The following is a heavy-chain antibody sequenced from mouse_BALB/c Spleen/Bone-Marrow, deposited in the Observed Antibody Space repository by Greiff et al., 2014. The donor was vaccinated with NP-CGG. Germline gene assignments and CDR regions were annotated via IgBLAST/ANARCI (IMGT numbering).Heavy chain of an antibody. CDR3: TKPSFYYGSSYWYFDV. V-gene: IGHV14-3*02. CDR2: IDPANGDT. CDR1: GFNIKDTY. Sequence: EVQLQQSGAELAKPGASVKLSCTASGFNIKDTYMHWVKQMPEQGLEWIGRIDPANGDTKYDPKFQGKATITADTSSNTAYLQLSSLTSEDTAVYYCTKPSFYYGSSYWYFDVWGAGTLVTVSS. J-gene: IGHJ1*01. D-gene: IGHD1-1*01.